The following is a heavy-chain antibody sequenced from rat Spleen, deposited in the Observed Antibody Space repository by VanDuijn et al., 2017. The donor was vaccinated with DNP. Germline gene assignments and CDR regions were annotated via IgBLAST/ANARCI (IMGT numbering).Heavy chain of an antibody. CDR3: VRERFGVDY. Sequence: EVQLVESGGGLVQPGGSLKLSCAASGFTFSNYDMAWVRQAPTKGLEWVASISPSGGSTYYRDSVKGRFTVSRDNAKSSLYFQMDSPRSEDTAIYYCVRERFGVDYWGQGVMVTVSS. D-gene: IGHD4-3*01. CDR1: GFTFSNYD. CDR2: ISPSGGST. V-gene: IGHV5-25*01. J-gene: IGHJ2*01.